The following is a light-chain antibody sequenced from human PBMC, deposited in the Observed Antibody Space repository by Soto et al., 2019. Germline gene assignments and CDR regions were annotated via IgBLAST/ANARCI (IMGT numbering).Light chain of an antibody. CDR3: QQYNNLTPKT. Sequence: EIVMTQSPATLSVSPGERATLSCRASQSVSSNLAWYQQKPGQAPRLLIYGASTRATGIPARFSGSGSGTEVTLTISSLQSEDFAVYYCQQYNNLTPKTFGQGTKVEIK. J-gene: IGKJ1*01. CDR1: QSVSSN. V-gene: IGKV3-15*01. CDR2: GAS.